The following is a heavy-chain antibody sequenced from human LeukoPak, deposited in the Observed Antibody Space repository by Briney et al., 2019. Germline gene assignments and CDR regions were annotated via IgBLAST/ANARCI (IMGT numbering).Heavy chain of an antibody. D-gene: IGHD2-15*01. J-gene: IGHJ5*02. CDR3: AREGYCSGGSCYHGWFDP. CDR2: ISAYNGNT. V-gene: IGHV1-18*01. Sequence: ASVKVSCKASGYTFTSYGISWVRQAPGQGLEWMGWISAYNGNTNYAQKLQGRVTMTTDTSTSTAYMELRSLRSDDTAVYYCAREGYCSGGSCYHGWFDPWGQGTLVTVSS. CDR1: GYTFTSYG.